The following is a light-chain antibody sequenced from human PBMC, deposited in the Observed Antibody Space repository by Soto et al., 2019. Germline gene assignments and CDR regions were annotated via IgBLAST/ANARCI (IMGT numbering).Light chain of an antibody. J-gene: IGLJ3*02. CDR2: GNN. CDR1: TSNIETNM. CDR3: AAWDDSLNAQL. V-gene: IGLV1-44*01. Sequence: QSALTQPPSASGTPGQRVTISCSGSTSNIETNMVNWYQQLPGTAPKLLIYGNNQRPSGVPDRFSGSKSGTSASLAISGLQSDDEADYYCAAWDDSLNAQLFGGGTKVTV.